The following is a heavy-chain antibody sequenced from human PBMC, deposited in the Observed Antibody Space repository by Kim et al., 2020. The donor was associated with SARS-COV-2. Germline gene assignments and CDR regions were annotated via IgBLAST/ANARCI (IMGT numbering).Heavy chain of an antibody. J-gene: IGHJ4*02. Sequence: GGSLRLSCAASGLTFSSYWMHWVRQAPGKGLVWVSRINSDGSTTTYADFVKGRFTISRDNSKNTLFLQMNSLRAEDTAVYYCARRAKSGSYYYFDYWGQGILVAVSS. CDR2: INSDGSTT. V-gene: IGHV3-74*03. CDR1: GLTFSSYW. D-gene: IGHD1-26*01. CDR3: ARRAKSGSYYYFDY.